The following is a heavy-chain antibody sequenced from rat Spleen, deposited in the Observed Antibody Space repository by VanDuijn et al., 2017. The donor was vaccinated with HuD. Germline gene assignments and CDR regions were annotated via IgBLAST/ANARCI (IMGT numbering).Heavy chain of an antibody. Sequence: EVQLVESGGGLVQPGGSLKLSCAASGFTFSSFPMAWVRQAPTKGLEWVASISPTGGRTNYRDSVKGRFTISRNNAENTLYLQMDSLRSEDSATYYCATDGYYDGTYYAVYVMDAWGQGASVTVSS. V-gene: IGHV5-46*01. CDR2: ISPTGGRT. D-gene: IGHD1-12*02. J-gene: IGHJ4*01. CDR3: ATDGYYDGTYYAVYVMDA. CDR1: GFTFSSFP.